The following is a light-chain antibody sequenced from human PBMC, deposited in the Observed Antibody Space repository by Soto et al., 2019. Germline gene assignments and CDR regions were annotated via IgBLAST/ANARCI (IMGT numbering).Light chain of an antibody. J-gene: IGLJ1*01. Sequence: QSVLTQPPSASGTPGQIVAISCSGSSSNIGSNTVTWYQQLPGTAPKLLIYSTSQRSSGVPGRFSGSKSGASASLSISGLQSEHEADYYCAAWDDRLDVYVFGTGTKV. CDR1: SSNIGSNT. CDR3: AAWDDRLDVYV. CDR2: STS. V-gene: IGLV1-44*01.